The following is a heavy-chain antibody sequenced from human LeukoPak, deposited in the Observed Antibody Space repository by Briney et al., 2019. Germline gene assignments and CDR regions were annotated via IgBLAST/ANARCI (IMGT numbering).Heavy chain of an antibody. CDR1: GFSLRTSGMC. Sequence: ESGPTLVKATQTLTLTCTFSGFSLRTSGMCVSWVRQPPGKALEWLARIVWDDDKYYSTSLKTRLTISKDTSKNQVVLTMTNMDPVDTATYYCARIDNYGGNSEPFFYWGQGTRVTVSS. CDR3: ARIDNYGGNSEPFFY. D-gene: IGHD4-23*01. V-gene: IGHV2-70*11. CDR2: IVWDDDK. J-gene: IGHJ4*02.